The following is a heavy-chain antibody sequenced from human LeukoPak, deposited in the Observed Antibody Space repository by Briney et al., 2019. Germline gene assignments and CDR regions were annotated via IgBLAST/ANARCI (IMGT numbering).Heavy chain of an antibody. CDR3: AKTNYYDSSAYPTFDY. Sequence: PGGSLRLSCAASGFTFSSYAMHWVRQAPGKGLEWVAVISYDGSNKYYADSVKGRFTISRDNSKNTLYLRMNSLRAEDTAVYYCAKTNYYDSSAYPTFDYWGQGTLVTVSS. V-gene: IGHV3-30-3*02. J-gene: IGHJ4*02. D-gene: IGHD3-22*01. CDR2: ISYDGSNK. CDR1: GFTFSSYA.